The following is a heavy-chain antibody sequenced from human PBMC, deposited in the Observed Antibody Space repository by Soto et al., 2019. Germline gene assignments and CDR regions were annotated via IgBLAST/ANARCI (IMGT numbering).Heavy chain of an antibody. J-gene: IGHJ3*02. CDR1: GYRFTEFG. V-gene: IGHV1-18*01. CDR3: ARAADRFDVVWGRNDALDI. CDR2: SRADNSHP. Sequence: QVQLLQSGPEVKKPGASVKVSCRAFGYRFTEFGINCVRQAPGQGLEWVGWSRADNSHPNYAKSLQGRVNVTTDISSNTAEMEVTSLTSADSAVYYCARAADRFDVVWGRNDALDIWGQGTVVFVSS. D-gene: IGHD3-16*01.